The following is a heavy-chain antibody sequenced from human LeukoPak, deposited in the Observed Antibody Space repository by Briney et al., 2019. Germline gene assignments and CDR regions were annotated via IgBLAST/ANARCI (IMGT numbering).Heavy chain of an antibody. CDR1: GGSISSYY. Sequence: SETLSLTCTVSGGSISSYYWSWIRQPPGKGLEWIGYIYYSGSTNYNPSLKSRVTISVDTSKNQFSLKLSSVTAADTAVYYCARDLYTISPPNWFDPWGQGTLVTVSS. V-gene: IGHV4-59*12. D-gene: IGHD2-8*01. J-gene: IGHJ5*02. CDR2: IYYSGST. CDR3: ARDLYTISPPNWFDP.